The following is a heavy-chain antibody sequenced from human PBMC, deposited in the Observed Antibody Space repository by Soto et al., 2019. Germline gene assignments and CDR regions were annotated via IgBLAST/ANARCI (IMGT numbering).Heavy chain of an antibody. J-gene: IGHJ6*03. CDR1: GGSFSGYK. Sequence: QVQLQQWGAGLLKPSETLSLTCAVYGGSFSGYKWSWIRQTPGKGLEWIGGINDSGDINYNPSRKSRVTIGVDSPKKQTSARVSSVAAADTAADYCARVLILWFGDLSRRGGYYYYMDVWGKGTTVTVSS. CDR2: INDSGDI. D-gene: IGHD3-10*01. CDR3: ARVLILWFGDLSRRGGYYYYMDV. V-gene: IGHV4-34*01.